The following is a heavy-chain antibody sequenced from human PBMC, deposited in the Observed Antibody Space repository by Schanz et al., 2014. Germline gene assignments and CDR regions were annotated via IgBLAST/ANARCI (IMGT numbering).Heavy chain of an antibody. J-gene: IGHJ4*02. CDR1: GFSFSDYY. CDR3: ARGGPAYYFDD. Sequence: GGSLRLSCAASGFSFSDYYMSWIRQAPGKGLEWISFINTGSNYINYADSVKGRFTISRDNTKNSLFLQLNSLRADDTAVYYCARGGPAYYFDDWGQGTLVTVSS. V-gene: IGHV3-11*05. CDR2: INTGSNYI.